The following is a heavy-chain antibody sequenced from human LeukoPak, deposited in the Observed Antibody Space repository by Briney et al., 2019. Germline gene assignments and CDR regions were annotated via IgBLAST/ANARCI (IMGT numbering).Heavy chain of an antibody. CDR3: ASLNYYDSSGSKFDP. Sequence: GESLKISCKVSGHSVYNYWIGWVRQMPGKGLEWMGIIYPGDSDTRYSPSFQGQVTISADKSISTAYLQWSSLKASDTAMYYCASLNYYDSSGSKFDPWGQGTLVTVSS. CDR2: IYPGDSDT. D-gene: IGHD3-22*01. J-gene: IGHJ5*02. V-gene: IGHV5-51*01. CDR1: GHSVYNYW.